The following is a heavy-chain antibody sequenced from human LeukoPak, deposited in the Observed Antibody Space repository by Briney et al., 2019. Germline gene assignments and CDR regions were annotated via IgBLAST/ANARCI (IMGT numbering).Heavy chain of an antibody. CDR2: IKSKTDGGTT. CDR3: TTGDSGSYFFDY. CDR1: GFTFSSYG. D-gene: IGHD1-26*01. Sequence: GGSLRLSCAASGFTFSSYGMHWVRQAPGKGLEWAGRIKSKTDGGTTDYAAPVKSRFTISRDDSKNTLYLQMNSLKTEDTAVYYCTTGDSGSYFFDYWGQGTLVTVSS. J-gene: IGHJ4*02. V-gene: IGHV3-15*01.